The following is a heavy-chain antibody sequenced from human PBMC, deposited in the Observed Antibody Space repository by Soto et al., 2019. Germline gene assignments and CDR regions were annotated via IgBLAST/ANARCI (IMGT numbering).Heavy chain of an antibody. CDR3: ARVPNGRMGWFDP. CDR2: ISAYNGNT. D-gene: IGHD2-8*01. J-gene: IGHJ5*02. Sequence: QVQLVQSGVEVKKPGASVKVSCKASGYPFTSYGISCVRQAPGQGLEWMAWISAYNGNTKYAQKVQGRVTMHTDTSTSTAYMELRSLRSDDTAVYYCARVPNGRMGWFDPWGQGTLVTVSS. CDR1: GYPFTSYG. V-gene: IGHV1-18*01.